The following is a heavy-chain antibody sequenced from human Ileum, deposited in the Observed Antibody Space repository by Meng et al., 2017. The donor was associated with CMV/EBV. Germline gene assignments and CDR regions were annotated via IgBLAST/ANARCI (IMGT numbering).Heavy chain of an antibody. CDR2: IYSGGST. CDR1: GFTVSSNY. V-gene: IGHV3-53*01. Sequence: GESLKISCAASGFTVSSNYMSWVRQAPGKGLEWVSVIYSGGSTYYADSVKGRFTISRDNSKNTLYLQMNSLRAEDTAVYYCARGRGYGSGSYLVYFDYWGQGTLVTVSS. J-gene: IGHJ4*02. CDR3: ARGRGYGSGSYLVYFDY. D-gene: IGHD3-10*01.